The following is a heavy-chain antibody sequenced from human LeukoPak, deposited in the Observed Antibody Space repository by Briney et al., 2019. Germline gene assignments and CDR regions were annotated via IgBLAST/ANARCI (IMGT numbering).Heavy chain of an antibody. D-gene: IGHD2-2*01. CDR2: IYTSGST. Sequence: SETLSLTCTVSGGSISSGSYYWSWIRQPAGKGLEWIGRIYTSGSTNYNPSLKSRVTISVDTSKNQFSLKLSSVTAADTAVYYCARASDIVVVPGLRAFDIWGQGTMVTVSS. J-gene: IGHJ3*02. CDR1: GGSISSGSYY. CDR3: ARASDIVVVPGLRAFDI. V-gene: IGHV4-61*02.